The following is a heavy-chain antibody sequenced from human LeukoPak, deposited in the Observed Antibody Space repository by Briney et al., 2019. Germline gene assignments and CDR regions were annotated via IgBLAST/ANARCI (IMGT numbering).Heavy chain of an antibody. Sequence: SETLSLTRTVSGGSISSYYWSWIRQPPGKGLEWIGYVYTSGSTNYNPSLKSRVTISVDTSKNQFSLKLSSVTAADTAVYYCARHKHNWNYEWYMDVWGKGTTVTVSS. CDR1: GGSISSYY. V-gene: IGHV4-4*09. CDR3: ARHKHNWNYEWYMDV. D-gene: IGHD1-7*01. CDR2: VYTSGST. J-gene: IGHJ6*03.